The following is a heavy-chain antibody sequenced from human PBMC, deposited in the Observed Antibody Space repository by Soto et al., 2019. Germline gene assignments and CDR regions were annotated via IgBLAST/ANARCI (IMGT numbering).Heavy chain of an antibody. J-gene: IGHJ6*02. CDR2: TYYRSKWYN. CDR1: GDSVSSNSAA. Sequence: PSQTLSLTCAISGDSVSSNSAAWNWIRQSPSRGLEWLGRTYYRSKWYNDYAVSVKSRITINPDTSKNQFSLQLNSVTPEDTAVYYCARFQDSSGRLGYYYYYGMDVWGQGTKVTVSS. V-gene: IGHV6-1*01. CDR3: ARFQDSSGRLGYYYYYGMDV. D-gene: IGHD6-19*01.